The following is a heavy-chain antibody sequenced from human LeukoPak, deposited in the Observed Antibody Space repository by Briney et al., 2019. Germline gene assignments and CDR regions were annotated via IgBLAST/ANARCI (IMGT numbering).Heavy chain of an antibody. D-gene: IGHD3-22*01. V-gene: IGHV4-59*12. J-gene: IGHJ4*02. CDR1: GGSISSYY. Sequence: SETLSLTCRVSGGSISSYYWSWTRQPPGKGREWIGYIYYGGSTTYNPSLKTRATISVATPKNQFSLKLTSVTAATGPVFYCAASPTYYNSSGCWGQGTLVTVSS. CDR2: IYYGGST. CDR3: AASPTYYNSSGC.